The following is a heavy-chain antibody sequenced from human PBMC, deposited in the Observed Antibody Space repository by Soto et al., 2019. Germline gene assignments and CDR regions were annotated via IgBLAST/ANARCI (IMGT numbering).Heavy chain of an antibody. J-gene: IGHJ4*02. CDR2: IYYSGSA. CDR1: GGSISSGDYY. Sequence: SETLSLTCTVSGGSISSGDYYWSWIRQPPGKGLEWIGYIYYSGSAYYNPSLKSRVTISVDTSKNQFSLKLSSVTAADTAVYYCARVERITMIVLWGQGTLVTSPQ. CDR3: ARVERITMIVL. D-gene: IGHD3-22*01. V-gene: IGHV4-30-4*01.